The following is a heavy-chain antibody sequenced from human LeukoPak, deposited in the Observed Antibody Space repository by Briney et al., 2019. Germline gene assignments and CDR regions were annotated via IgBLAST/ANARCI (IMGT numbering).Heavy chain of an antibody. J-gene: IGHJ6*03. V-gene: IGHV3-23*01. CDR1: GFTFSSYA. CDR2: ISGSGGST. D-gene: IGHD3-16*02. Sequence: GGSLRLSCAASGFTFSSYAMSWVRQAPGKGLEWVSAISGSGGSTYYADSVKGRFTISRDNSKNTRYLQMNSLRAEDTAVYYCAKVESDYVWGSYRSYYYYMDVWGKGTTVTVSS. CDR3: AKVESDYVWGSYRSYYYYMDV.